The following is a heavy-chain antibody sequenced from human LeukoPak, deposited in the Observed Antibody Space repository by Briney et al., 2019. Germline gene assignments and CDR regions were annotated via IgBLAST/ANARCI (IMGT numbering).Heavy chain of an antibody. CDR2: INPNSGGT. J-gene: IGHJ6*02. Sequence: ASVKVSCKASGGTFSNYAISWVRQAPGQGLEWMGWINPNSGGTNYAQKFQGWVTMTRDTSISTAYMELSRLRSDDTAVYYCARDVAAAPYYYGMDVWGQGTTVTVSS. D-gene: IGHD6-13*01. V-gene: IGHV1-2*04. CDR1: GGTFSNYA. CDR3: ARDVAAAPYYYGMDV.